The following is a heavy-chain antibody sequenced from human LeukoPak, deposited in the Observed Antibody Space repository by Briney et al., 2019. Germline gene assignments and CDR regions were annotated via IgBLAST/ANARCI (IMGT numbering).Heavy chain of an antibody. Sequence: ASVEVSCKASGYTFTSYYMHWVRQAPGQGLEWMGIINPSGGSTSYAQKFQGRVTMTRDMSTSTVYMELSSLRSEDTAVYYCARVSYYYDSSGYSYYFDYWGQGTLVTVSS. J-gene: IGHJ4*02. CDR3: ARVSYYYDSSGYSYYFDY. D-gene: IGHD3-22*01. V-gene: IGHV1-46*01. CDR1: GYTFTSYY. CDR2: INPSGGST.